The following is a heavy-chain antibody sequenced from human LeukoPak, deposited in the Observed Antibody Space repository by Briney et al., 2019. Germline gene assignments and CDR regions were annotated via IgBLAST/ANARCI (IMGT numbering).Heavy chain of an antibody. CDR1: GGSISSYY. Sequence: PSETLSLTCTVSGGSISSYYWSWIRQPPGKGLEWIGYIYYSGSTNYNPSLKSRVTISVDTSKSQFSLKLSSVTAADTAVYYCARRGYYDFWSGYSPYYYYMDVWGKGTTVTVSS. CDR2: IYYSGST. D-gene: IGHD3-3*01. V-gene: IGHV4-59*08. J-gene: IGHJ6*03. CDR3: ARRGYYDFWSGYSPYYYYMDV.